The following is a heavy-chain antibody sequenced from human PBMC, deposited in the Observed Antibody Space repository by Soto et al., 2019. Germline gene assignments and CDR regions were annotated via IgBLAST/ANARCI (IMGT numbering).Heavy chain of an antibody. CDR2: INSDGSST. J-gene: IGHJ4*02. V-gene: IGHV3-74*01. CDR3: ARAGSEFFSIYTPVYDY. D-gene: IGHD2-15*01. Sequence: EVQLVESGGGLVQPGGSLRLSCAASGFTFSSYWMHWVRQAPGKGLVWVSRINSDGSSTSYADSVKGRFTISRDNAKNTLYLQMNSLRAEDTAVYYCARAGSEFFSIYTPVYDYWGQGTLVTVSS. CDR1: GFTFSSYW.